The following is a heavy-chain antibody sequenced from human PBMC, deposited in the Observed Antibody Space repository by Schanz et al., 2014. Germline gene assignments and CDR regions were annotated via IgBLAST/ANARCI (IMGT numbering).Heavy chain of an antibody. D-gene: IGHD5-12*01. CDR1: GYTFISYF. V-gene: IGHV1-46*01. CDR3: ARAAYGGYTSTPLRY. J-gene: IGHJ4*02. CDR2: INPTGGST. Sequence: QVQLVQSGAEVKKPGASVKVSCKASGYTFISYFIHWVRQAPGQGLEWMGIINPTGGSTSYAQRFQGCGAVTRDTSTSTVYMELSSLRSEDTAVYYCARAAYGGYTSTPLRYWGQGTLVTVSS.